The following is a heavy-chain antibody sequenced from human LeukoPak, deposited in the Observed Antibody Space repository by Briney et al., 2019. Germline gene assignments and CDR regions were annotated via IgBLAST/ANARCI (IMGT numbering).Heavy chain of an antibody. J-gene: IGHJ4*02. CDR1: GFTFSSYA. CDR2: ISYDGSDK. Sequence: PGRSLRLSCAASGFTFSSYAMHCVRQAPGKGLEWVAVISYDGSDKYYADSVKGRFTISRDNSKNTLYLQMNSLRAEDTAVYYCARDPGDPIVGATNYFDYWGQGTLVTVSS. CDR3: ARDPGDPIVGATNYFDY. V-gene: IGHV3-30*14. D-gene: IGHD1-26*01.